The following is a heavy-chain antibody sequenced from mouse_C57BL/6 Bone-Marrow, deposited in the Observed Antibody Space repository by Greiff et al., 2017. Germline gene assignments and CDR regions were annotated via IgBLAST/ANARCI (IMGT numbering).Heavy chain of an antibody. D-gene: IGHD1-1*01. Sequence: VQLKESGPGLVKPSQSLSLTCSVTGYSITSGYYWNWIRQFPGNKLEWMGYISYDGSNNYNPSLKNRISITRDTSKNQFFLKLNSVTTEDTATYYCARDNYGSIYAWFAYWGQGTLVTVSA. J-gene: IGHJ3*01. V-gene: IGHV3-6*01. CDR3: ARDNYGSIYAWFAY. CDR1: GYSITSGYY. CDR2: ISYDGSN.